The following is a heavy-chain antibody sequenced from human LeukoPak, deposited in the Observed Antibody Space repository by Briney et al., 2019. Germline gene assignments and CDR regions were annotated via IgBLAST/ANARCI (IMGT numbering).Heavy chain of an antibody. CDR2: IWYDGSKQ. J-gene: IGHJ4*02. CDR3: ARDIRSSYFDC. V-gene: IGHV3-33*01. D-gene: IGHD6-19*01. Sequence: PGRSLRLSCAASGFNFKNYGMHWVRQAPDKGLEWAAVIWYDGSKQYYADSVEGRFTISRDNSKNMLYLQINSLRVEDTAVHYCARDIRSSYFDCWGQGTLVTVSS. CDR1: GFNFKNYG.